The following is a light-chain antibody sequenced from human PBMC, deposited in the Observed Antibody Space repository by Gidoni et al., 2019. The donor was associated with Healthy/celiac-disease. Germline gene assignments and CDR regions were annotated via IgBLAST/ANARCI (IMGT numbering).Light chain of an antibody. CDR1: QSVSSSY. J-gene: IGKJ4*02. CDR2: GAS. CDR3: QQYGSSPLT. Sequence: IVSTRSPGTLSLSPGERATLYCRASQSVSSSYLAWYQQKPGQAPRLLIYGASSRATGIPDRFSGSGSGTDFTLTISRLEPEDLAVYYCQQYGSSPLTFGGGTKVEIK. V-gene: IGKV3-20*01.